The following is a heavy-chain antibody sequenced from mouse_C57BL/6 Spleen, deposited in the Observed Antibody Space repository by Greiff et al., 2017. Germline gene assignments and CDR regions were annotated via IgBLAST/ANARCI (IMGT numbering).Heavy chain of an antibody. CDR1: GYTFTDYY. CDR2: IFPGSGST. CDR3: ARATTVVAGRAYFDY. D-gene: IGHD1-1*01. V-gene: IGHV1-75*01. J-gene: IGHJ2*01. Sequence: QVQLKESGPELVKPGASVKISCKASGYTFTDYYINWVKQRPGQGLEWIGWIFPGSGSTYYNEKLKGKATLTVDKSSSTAYMLLSSLTSEDSAVYFCARATTVVAGRAYFDYWGQGTTLTVSS.